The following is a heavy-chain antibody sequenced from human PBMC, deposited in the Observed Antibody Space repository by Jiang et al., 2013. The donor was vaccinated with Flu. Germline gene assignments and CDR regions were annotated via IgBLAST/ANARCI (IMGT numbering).Heavy chain of an antibody. CDR2: TYYRSGWYY. CDR3: AKGVEYRSTWFMFDP. D-gene: IGHD6-13*01. V-gene: IGHV6-1*01. Sequence: SQTLSLTCAISGDSVSSNSAAWNWIRQSPSRGLEWLGRTYYRSGWYYDYAVSVESRITINPDTSKNQFSLQLNSVTAEDTAVYYCAKGVEYRSTWFMFDPWGQGTLVTVSS. J-gene: IGHJ5*02. CDR1: GDSVSSNSAA.